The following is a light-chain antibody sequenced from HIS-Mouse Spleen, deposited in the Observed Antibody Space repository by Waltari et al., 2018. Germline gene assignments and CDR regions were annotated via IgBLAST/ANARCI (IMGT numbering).Light chain of an antibody. CDR1: QSILHSNGYNY. Sequence: DMVMTQSPLSLPVTPGEPASISCRSSQSILHSNGYNYLDWYLQKPGQSPQLLIYLGSNRASGVPDRFSGSGSGTDFTLNISLVEAEDVGVYYCMQALQTPFTFGPGTKVDIK. J-gene: IGKJ3*01. CDR2: LGS. CDR3: MQALQTPFT. V-gene: IGKV2-28*01.